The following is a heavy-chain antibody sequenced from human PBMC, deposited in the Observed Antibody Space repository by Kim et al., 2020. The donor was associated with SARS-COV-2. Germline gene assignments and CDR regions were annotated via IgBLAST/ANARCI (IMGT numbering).Heavy chain of an antibody. J-gene: IGHJ2*01. CDR1: GYTLTELS. Sequence: ASVKVSCKVSGYTLTELSMHWVRQAPGKGLEWMGGFDPEDGETIYAQKFQGRVTMTEDTSTDTAYMELSSLRSEDTAVYYCATDGGVYGGNSGYFDLWGRGTLVTVSS. D-gene: IGHD4-17*01. CDR2: FDPEDGET. CDR3: ATDGGVYGGNSGYFDL. V-gene: IGHV1-24*01.